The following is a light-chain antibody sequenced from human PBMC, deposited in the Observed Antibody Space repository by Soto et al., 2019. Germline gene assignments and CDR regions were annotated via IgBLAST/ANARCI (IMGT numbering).Light chain of an antibody. CDR2: GAS. CDR1: QSVSSSY. V-gene: IGKV3-20*01. CDR3: QGYGSPPWT. Sequence: EIVLTQSPGTLSLSPGERATLSCRASQSVSSSYLAWYQQKPGQAPRLHIYGASSRATGIPDRFSGSASATDFTLTISGLEPEDVEVYYCQGYGSPPWTFGQGTKVE. J-gene: IGKJ1*01.